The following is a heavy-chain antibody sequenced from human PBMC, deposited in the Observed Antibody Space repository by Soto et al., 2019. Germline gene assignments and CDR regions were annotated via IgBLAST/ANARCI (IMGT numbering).Heavy chain of an antibody. J-gene: IGHJ6*03. CDR1: GGSFSGYY. CDR3: ARDLGLRSAGDLYYYYMDV. D-gene: IGHD1-1*01. Sequence: PSETLSLTCAVYGGSFSGYYWSWIRQPPGKGLEWIGEINHSGSTNYNPSLKSRVTISVDTSKNQFSLKLSSVTAADTAVYYCARDLGLRSAGDLYYYYMDVWGKGTTVTVSS. CDR2: INHSGST. V-gene: IGHV4-34*01.